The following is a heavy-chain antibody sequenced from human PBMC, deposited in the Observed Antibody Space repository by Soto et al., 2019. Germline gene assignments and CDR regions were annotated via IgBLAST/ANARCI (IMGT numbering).Heavy chain of an antibody. CDR2: ISVTGVTS. CDR1: GFPFSNYA. D-gene: IGHD3-16*01. Sequence: GSLRLSCAASGFPFSNYAMTCVRQAPVKGLEWVARISVTGVTSYYADSVRGRFTVSRDNSKDTLYLQMNSLRAEDTAVYYCAKALMRVDFHGMEVWGQGTTVTVSS. CDR3: AKALMRVDFHGMEV. V-gene: IGHV3-23*01. J-gene: IGHJ6*02.